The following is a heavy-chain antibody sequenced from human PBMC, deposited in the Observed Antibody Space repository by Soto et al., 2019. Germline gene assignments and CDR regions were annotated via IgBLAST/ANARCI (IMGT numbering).Heavy chain of an antibody. J-gene: IGHJ3*02. Sequence: ASVKVSCKVSGYTLTELSMHWVRQAPGKGLEWMGGFDPEDGETIYAQKFQGRVTMTVDTSTDTAYMELSSLRSEDTAVYYCATLVAAASHDAFDIWGQGTMVTVSS. CDR1: GYTLTELS. V-gene: IGHV1-24*01. CDR2: FDPEDGET. D-gene: IGHD6-13*01. CDR3: ATLVAAASHDAFDI.